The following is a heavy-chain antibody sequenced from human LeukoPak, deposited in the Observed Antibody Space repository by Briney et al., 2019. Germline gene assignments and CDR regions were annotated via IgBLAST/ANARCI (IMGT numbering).Heavy chain of an antibody. CDR3: ARWRRGGWSIDY. CDR2: IYSVGTT. D-gene: IGHD6-19*01. Sequence: GGSLRLSCAASGFTVSSNYMTWVRKAPGKGLEGVAHIYSVGTTYYADSVKGRFTISRDNSKNTLYVQMNSLRAEDTAVYYCARWRRGGWSIDYWGQGTLVTVSS. J-gene: IGHJ4*02. V-gene: IGHV3-53*01. CDR1: GFTVSSNY.